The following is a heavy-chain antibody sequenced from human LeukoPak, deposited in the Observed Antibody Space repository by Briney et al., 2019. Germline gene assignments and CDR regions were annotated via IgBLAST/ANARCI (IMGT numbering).Heavy chain of an antibody. V-gene: IGHV3-74*01. CDR1: GFTFSNYW. CDR2: LRTDGQKT. D-gene: IGHD4-23*01. Sequence: GGSLRLSCAASGFTFSNYWMHWVRQAPGKGLEWVSRLRTDGQKTSYADSVKGRFTISRDNAKNTLYLQMNSLRVEHTAVYYCARDHPGSNSLDYWGQGTLVTVSS. J-gene: IGHJ4*02. CDR3: ARDHPGSNSLDY.